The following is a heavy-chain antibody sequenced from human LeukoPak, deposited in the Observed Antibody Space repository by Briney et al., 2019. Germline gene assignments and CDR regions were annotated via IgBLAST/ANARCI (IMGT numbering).Heavy chain of an antibody. Sequence: GESLKISCKGSGYSFTSYWIGWVRQMPGKGLEWMGIIYPGDSDTRYSPSFQSQVTISADKSISTAYLQWSSLKASDTAMYYCARCITMVRGVTNWFDPWGQGTLVTVSS. CDR2: IYPGDSDT. J-gene: IGHJ5*02. V-gene: IGHV5-51*01. CDR1: GYSFTSYW. D-gene: IGHD3-10*01. CDR3: ARCITMVRGVTNWFDP.